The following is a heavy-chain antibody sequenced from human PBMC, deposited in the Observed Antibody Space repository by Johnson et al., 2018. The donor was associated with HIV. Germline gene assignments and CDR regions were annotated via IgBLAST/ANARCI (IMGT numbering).Heavy chain of an antibody. CDR2: IYSGGNT. V-gene: IGHV3-53*01. CDR1: GFTVSSNY. Sequence: VQLVESGGGLIQTGGSLRLSCVASGFTVSSNYMNWVRQAPGKGLEWVSFIYSGGNTYYADSVKGRFTISRDNSKNTLYLQMNSLRAEDTAVYYCAGLGGSHDAFDIWGQGTMVTVSS. CDR3: AGLGGSHDAFDI. D-gene: IGHD1-26*01. J-gene: IGHJ3*02.